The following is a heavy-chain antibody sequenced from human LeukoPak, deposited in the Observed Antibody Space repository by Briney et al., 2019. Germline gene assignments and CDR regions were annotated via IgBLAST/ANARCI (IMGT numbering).Heavy chain of an antibody. CDR1: GFTFSTYW. V-gene: IGHV3-74*01. Sequence: GGSLRLSCAASGFTFSTYWMHWVRQATGKGLVWVSRINSDGSDTTYADSVKGRFTISRDNAKNTVYLQMDSLRAEDTAVYYCARGTFGDFNWGPGTLVSVSS. J-gene: IGHJ4*02. CDR3: ARGTFGDFN. D-gene: IGHD4-17*01. CDR2: INSDGSDT.